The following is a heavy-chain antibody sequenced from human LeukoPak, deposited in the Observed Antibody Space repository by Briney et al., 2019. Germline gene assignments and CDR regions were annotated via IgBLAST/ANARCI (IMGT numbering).Heavy chain of an antibody. D-gene: IGHD5-24*01. CDR1: GFTFSDYY. V-gene: IGHV3-11*03. J-gene: IGHJ4*02. CDR2: ISSSSSYT. Sequence: PGGSLRLSCAASGFTFSDYYMSWIRQAPGKGLEWVSYISSSSSYTNYADSVKGRFTISRDNAKNSLYLQMNSLQTEDTAVYYCTTFGYNAYFDYWGQGTLVTVSS. CDR3: TTFGYNAYFDY.